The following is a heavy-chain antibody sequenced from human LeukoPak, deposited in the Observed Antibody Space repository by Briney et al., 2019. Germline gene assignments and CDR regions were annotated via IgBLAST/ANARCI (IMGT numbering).Heavy chain of an antibody. CDR3: ARGSYYYDSSGYYYVEEQFPYDY. CDR2: INPNSGGT. Sequence: ASVKVSCKASGYTFTGYYMHWVRQAPGQGLEWMGWINPNSGGTNYAQKFQGRVTMTRDTSTSTVYMELSSLRSEDTAVYYCARGSYYYDSSGYYYVEEQFPYDYWGQGTLVTVSS. V-gene: IGHV1-2*02. J-gene: IGHJ4*02. CDR1: GYTFTGYY. D-gene: IGHD3-22*01.